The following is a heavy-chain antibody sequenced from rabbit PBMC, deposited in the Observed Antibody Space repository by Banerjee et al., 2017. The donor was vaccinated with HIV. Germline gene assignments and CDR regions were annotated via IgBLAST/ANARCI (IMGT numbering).Heavy chain of an antibody. D-gene: IGHD4-1*01. CDR1: GVSFSSGFH. V-gene: IGHV1S45*01. J-gene: IGHJ6*01. Sequence: QEQLEESGGGLVKPEGSLTLTCTASGVSFSSGFHMCWVRQAPGKGLEWIGCIYAGSSGNTYYATWAKGRFTISKTSSTTVTLQMTSLTVADTATYFCARDSESSGWGEDLWGPGTLVTVS. CDR3: ARDSESSGWGEDL. CDR2: IYAGSSGNT.